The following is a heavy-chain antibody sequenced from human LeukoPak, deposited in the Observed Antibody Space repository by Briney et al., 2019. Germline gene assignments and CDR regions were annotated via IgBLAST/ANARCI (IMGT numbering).Heavy chain of an antibody. Sequence: PGGSLRLSCTASGFTFGDYAMSWVRQAPGKGLEWVAVIWYDGSNKYYADSVKGRFIISRDNSKNTLYLQMNSLRAEDTAVYYCARDMEGYCSSTSCYQLDYWGQGTLVTVSS. D-gene: IGHD2-2*01. CDR1: GFTFGDYA. CDR2: IWYDGSNK. V-gene: IGHV3-33*01. CDR3: ARDMEGYCSSTSCYQLDY. J-gene: IGHJ4*02.